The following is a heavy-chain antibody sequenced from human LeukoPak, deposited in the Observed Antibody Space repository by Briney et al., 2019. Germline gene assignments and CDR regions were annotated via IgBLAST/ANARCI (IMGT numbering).Heavy chain of an antibody. CDR2: ISSSGSTI. J-gene: IGHJ6*03. Sequence: PGGSLRLSCAASGFTFSSYEMNWVRQAPGKGLEWVSYISSSGSTIYYTDSVKGRFTTSRDNAKNSLYLQMNSLRAEDTAVYYCARAAYYYGSGSFYYYMDVWGKGTTVTVSS. CDR1: GFTFSSYE. D-gene: IGHD3-10*01. CDR3: ARAAYYYGSGSFYYYMDV. V-gene: IGHV3-48*03.